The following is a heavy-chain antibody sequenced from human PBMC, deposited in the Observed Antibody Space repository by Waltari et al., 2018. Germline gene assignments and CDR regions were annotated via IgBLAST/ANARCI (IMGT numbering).Heavy chain of an antibody. Sequence: QLQLQQSGPGLVKPSQTLSLACSLSGDSISGSYYWNWVRQTAGEGLEWLGYIYSSGSTKYNPSLQSRATISIVNKTKFSLKLAAVTAADTAVYYCARSDVVVAPARNNYYFPMEVWGQGTTVTVSS. CDR2: IYSSGST. D-gene: IGHD2-21*01. J-gene: IGHJ6*03. V-gene: IGHV4-61*09. CDR1: GDSISGSYY. CDR3: ARSDVVVAPARNNYYFPMEV.